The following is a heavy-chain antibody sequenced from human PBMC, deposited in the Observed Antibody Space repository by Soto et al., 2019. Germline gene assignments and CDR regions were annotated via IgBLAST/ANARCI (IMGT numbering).Heavy chain of an antibody. D-gene: IGHD3-10*01. J-gene: IGHJ4*02. CDR3: VHGDPLYFHY. CDR1: GLSLSNSAES. V-gene: IGHV2-5*01. CDR2: IYWNGIE. Sequence: QITLEESGPAVVKPTQTFTMTCTFSGLSLSNSAESVGWIRQPPAKALEWLGLIYWNGIERYNPSLKRRLSITKDTSKNHVLLTVTNMDPVDTATYFCVHGDPLYFHYWGQGTLVTVSP.